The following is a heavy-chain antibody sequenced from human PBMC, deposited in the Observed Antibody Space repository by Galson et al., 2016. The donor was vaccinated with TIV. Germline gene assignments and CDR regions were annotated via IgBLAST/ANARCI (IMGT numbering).Heavy chain of an antibody. CDR1: GLTVSDNY. V-gene: IGHV3-53*01. Sequence: SLRLSCAAAGLTVSDNYMTWVRQAPGKGLEWVSVIYSDGRTDYADSVKGRFTTSRDNSKNTLYLQINSLRPEDTAVYYCARDRYYDDSGYYYYYYGMDVWGQGPTVTGSS. J-gene: IGHJ6*02. CDR3: ARDRYYDDSGYYYYYYGMDV. CDR2: IYSDGRT. D-gene: IGHD3-22*01.